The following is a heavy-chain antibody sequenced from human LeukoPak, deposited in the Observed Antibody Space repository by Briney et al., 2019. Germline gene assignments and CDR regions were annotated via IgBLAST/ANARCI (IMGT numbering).Heavy chain of an antibody. Sequence: GGSLRLSCAASGFTFSNYAMSWVRQTPGKGLEWVSAISGSGNSAYYADSVKGRFTISRDTSKNTLFLQIDSLRAEDTAVYYCAKVPHYGGNSPYFDSWGQGTLVTVSS. J-gene: IGHJ4*02. CDR1: GFTFSNYA. CDR3: AKVPHYGGNSPYFDS. D-gene: IGHD4-23*01. V-gene: IGHV3-23*01. CDR2: ISGSGNSA.